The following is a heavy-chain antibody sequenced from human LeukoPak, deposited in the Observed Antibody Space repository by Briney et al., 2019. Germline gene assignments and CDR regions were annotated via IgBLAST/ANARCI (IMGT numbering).Heavy chain of an antibody. J-gene: IGHJ4*02. V-gene: IGHV1-46*01. CDR3: ARDSSNWSFDY. CDR1: GYTFTSNR. Sequence: ASVKVSCKASGYTFTSNRMHWVRQAPGQGLEWMAITDPNSGGTRYVQTFQSRITMTRDTSTSTVYMELSSLSSEDTALYYCARDSSNWSFDYWGQGTLVTVSS. CDR2: TDPNSGGT. D-gene: IGHD6-13*01.